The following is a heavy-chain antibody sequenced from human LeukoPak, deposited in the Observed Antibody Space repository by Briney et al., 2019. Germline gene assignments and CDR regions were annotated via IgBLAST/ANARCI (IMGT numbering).Heavy chain of an antibody. D-gene: IGHD3-10*01. CDR2: IYYSGST. V-gene: IGHV4-39*01. J-gene: IGHJ4*02. CDR3: ARIKKDYGSGSPIDY. Sequence: PSETLSLTCTVSGGSISSSSYYWGWIRQPPGKGLEWIGSIYYSGSTYYNPSLKSRVTISVDTSKNQFSLKLSSVTAADTAVYYCARIKKDYGSGSPIDYWGQGTLVTVSS. CDR1: GGSISSSSYY.